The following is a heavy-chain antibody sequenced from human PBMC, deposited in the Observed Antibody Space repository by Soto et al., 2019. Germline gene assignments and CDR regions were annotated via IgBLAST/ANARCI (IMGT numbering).Heavy chain of an antibody. CDR1: GFTFSSYG. CDR2: ISYDGSDK. D-gene: IGHD6-13*01. CDR3: GAGQYFSDY. Sequence: QVQLVESGGGVVQPGRSLRLSCAASGFTFSSYGMHWVRQAPGKGLEWVALISYDGSDKYYADSVKGRFTISRDNSKNTLYLQMISLRVEDTAVYYCGAGQYFSDYWGQGTLVTVSS. V-gene: IGHV3-30*03. J-gene: IGHJ4*02.